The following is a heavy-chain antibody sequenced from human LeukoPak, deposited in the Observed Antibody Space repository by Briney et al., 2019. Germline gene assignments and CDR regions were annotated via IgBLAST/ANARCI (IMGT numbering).Heavy chain of an antibody. CDR2: IYPGDSDT. D-gene: IGHD5-12*01. Sequence: GESLKISCKGSGYIFTSYWIGWVRRLPGKGLEWMGIIYPGDSDTTNSPSFQGQVTISADKSISTAYLQWSSLKASDTVMYYCARHWGYGTDPWGQGTLVTVSS. CDR1: GYIFTSYW. J-gene: IGHJ5*02. V-gene: IGHV5-51*01. CDR3: ARHWGYGTDP.